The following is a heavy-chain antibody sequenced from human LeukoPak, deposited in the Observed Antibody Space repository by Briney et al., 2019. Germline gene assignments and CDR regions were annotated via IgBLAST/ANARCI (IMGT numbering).Heavy chain of an antibody. D-gene: IGHD3-22*01. CDR1: GFTFSNAW. CDR3: TTDDYYDSSGYYYVGFDC. CDR2: IKSKADGGAT. V-gene: IGHV3-15*01. J-gene: IGHJ4*02. Sequence: GGSLRLSCAASGFTFSNAWMSWVRQAPGKGLEWVGRIKSKADGGATDYAAPVKGRFTISGDDSKNTLYLQMSSLKTEDTAVYYCTTDDYYDSSGYYYVGFDCWGQGTLVTVSS.